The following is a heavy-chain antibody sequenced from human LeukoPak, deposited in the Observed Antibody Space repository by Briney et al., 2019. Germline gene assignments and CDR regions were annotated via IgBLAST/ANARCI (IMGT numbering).Heavy chain of an antibody. Sequence: SVKLSFKSSGGTFTSYAICWVRHGPGPGLEWMGRIIPILGKANEAQKFQGRVTISADKSTSTAYMELSSLISDDTAVYYCARESSCDSRSFGGYYYGMDVWGQGTTVTVS. J-gene: IGHJ6*02. CDR1: GGTFTSYA. CDR2: IIPILGKA. D-gene: IGHD6-13*01. V-gene: IGHV1-69*04. CDR3: ARESSCDSRSFGGYYYGMDV.